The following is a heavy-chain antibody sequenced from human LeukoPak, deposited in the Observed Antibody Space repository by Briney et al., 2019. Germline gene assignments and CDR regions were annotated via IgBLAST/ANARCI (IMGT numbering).Heavy chain of an antibody. CDR3: ARRGPSIAARNYYYYYMDV. Sequence: SETLSLTCTVSGGSISSSSYYWGWIRQPPGKGLEWIGSIYYSGSTYYNPSLKSRVTISVDTSKNQFSLKLSSVTAADTAVYYCARRGPSIAARNYYYYYMDVWGKGTTVTVSS. CDR2: IYYSGST. V-gene: IGHV4-39*01. D-gene: IGHD6-6*01. J-gene: IGHJ6*03. CDR1: GGSISSSSYY.